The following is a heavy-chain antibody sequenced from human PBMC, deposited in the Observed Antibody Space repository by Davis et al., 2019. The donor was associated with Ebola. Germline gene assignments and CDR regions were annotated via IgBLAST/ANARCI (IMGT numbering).Heavy chain of an antibody. J-gene: IGHJ4*02. Sequence: GESLKISCKGSGYSFTTYWIAWVRQTPGKGLEWMGIIYAGDSDSRYSPSFEGQVIISVDRSIKTVYLQWKSLRASDTAKYYCARQESLYGWSDYWGQGTLVTVSS. CDR1: GYSFTTYW. CDR3: ARQESLYGWSDY. V-gene: IGHV5-51*01. CDR2: IYAGDSDS. D-gene: IGHD2-8*01.